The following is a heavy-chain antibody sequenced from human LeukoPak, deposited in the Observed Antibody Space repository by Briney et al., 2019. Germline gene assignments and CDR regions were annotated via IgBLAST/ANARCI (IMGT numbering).Heavy chain of an antibody. CDR3: VKAGVEDDWYFDL. CDR2: ISNNGYIT. D-gene: IGHD3-3*01. J-gene: IGHJ2*01. Sequence: GGSLRLSCSASGFISSTYAMHWVRQAPGKGLEYVSAISNNGYITYYADSVKGRFTISRDNSKTSLFLQMSSLRAEDTAVYFCVKAGVEDDWYFDLWGRGTLVTVSS. V-gene: IGHV3-64D*08. CDR1: GFISSTYA.